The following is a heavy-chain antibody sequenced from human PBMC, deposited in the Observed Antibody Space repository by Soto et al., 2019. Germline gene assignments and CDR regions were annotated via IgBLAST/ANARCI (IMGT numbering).Heavy chain of an antibody. D-gene: IGHD2-21*01. CDR2: MSFDGNSK. CDR1: GFAVSSYS. V-gene: IGHV3-30-3*01. Sequence: GGSLRLSRAASGFAVSSYSMHWVRQAPGKGLEWVAAMSFDGNSKYFADSVKGRFKISRDTSKNTWSLEMESLGVEDSALYHCTRGRSMIANDDFEYWGQGTQVTVSS. CDR3: TRGRSMIANDDFEY. J-gene: IGHJ4*02.